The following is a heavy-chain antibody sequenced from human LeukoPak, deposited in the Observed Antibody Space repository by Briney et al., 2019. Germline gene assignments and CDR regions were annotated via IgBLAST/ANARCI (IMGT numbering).Heavy chain of an antibody. CDR1: GFTFSSYG. CDR3: AKEGTYDSSGYYPPFDY. Sequence: GSLRLSCAASGFTFSSYGMHWVRQAPGKGLEWVAVISYDGSNKYYADSVKGRFTISRDNSKSTLYLQMNSLRAEDTAVYYCAKEGTYDSSGYYPPFDYWGQGTLVTVSS. J-gene: IGHJ4*02. V-gene: IGHV3-30*18. D-gene: IGHD3-22*01. CDR2: ISYDGSNK.